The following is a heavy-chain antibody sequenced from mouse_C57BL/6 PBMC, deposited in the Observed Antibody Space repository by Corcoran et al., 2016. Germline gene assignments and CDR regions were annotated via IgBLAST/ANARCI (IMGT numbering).Heavy chain of an antibody. D-gene: IGHD2-12*01. CDR1: GYTFTDYN. CDR2: INPNNGGT. Sequence: EVQLQQSGPELVKPGASVKIPCKASGYTFTDYNMDWVKQSHGKSLEWIGDINPNNGGTIYNQKFKGKATLTVDKSSSTAYMELRSLTSEDTAVYYCAKPYSNYSYWYFDVWGTGTTVTVSS. V-gene: IGHV1-18*01. CDR3: AKPYSNYSYWYFDV. J-gene: IGHJ1*03.